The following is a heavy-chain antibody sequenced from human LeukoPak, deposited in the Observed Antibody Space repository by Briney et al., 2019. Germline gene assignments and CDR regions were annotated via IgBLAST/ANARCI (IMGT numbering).Heavy chain of an antibody. D-gene: IGHD5-24*01. CDR1: GFTFSSYG. CDR3: AKGRDTIATRDFDY. CDR2: ISTSGTNT. J-gene: IGHJ4*02. V-gene: IGHV3-23*01. Sequence: GGSLRLSCAASGFTFSSYGIAWVRQAPGKRLEWVSVISTSGTNTYYADSVKGRFTISRDNSKNTVYLQVNGLRADDTAVYYCAKGRDTIATRDFDYWGQGTQVTVSS.